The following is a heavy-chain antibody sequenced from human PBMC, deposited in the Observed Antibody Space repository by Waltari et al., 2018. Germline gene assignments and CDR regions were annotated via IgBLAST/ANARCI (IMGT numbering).Heavy chain of an antibody. V-gene: IGHV3-30*18. Sequence: QVQLVESGGGVVQPGRSLRLSCAASGFTFSSYGMHWVRQAPGKGLEGVAVISYDGSNKYYADSVKGRFTISRDNSKNTLYLQMNSLRAEDTAVYYCAKARSSDYYYYGMDVWGQGTTVTVSS. CDR2: ISYDGSNK. CDR3: AKARSSDYYYYGMDV. D-gene: IGHD6-6*01. J-gene: IGHJ6*02. CDR1: GFTFSSYG.